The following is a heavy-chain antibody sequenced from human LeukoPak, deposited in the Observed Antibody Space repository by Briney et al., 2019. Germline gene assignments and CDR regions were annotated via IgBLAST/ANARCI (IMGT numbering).Heavy chain of an antibody. Sequence: GGSLRLSCAASGFTFSSYSMNWVRQAPGKGLEWVSSISSSSSYIYYADSVKGRFTISRDNAKNSLYLQMNSLRAEDTAVYYCARGFGYCSGGSCYSADYWGRGTLVTVSS. V-gene: IGHV3-21*01. D-gene: IGHD2-15*01. CDR2: ISSSSSYI. CDR3: ARGFGYCSGGSCYSADY. J-gene: IGHJ4*02. CDR1: GFTFSSYS.